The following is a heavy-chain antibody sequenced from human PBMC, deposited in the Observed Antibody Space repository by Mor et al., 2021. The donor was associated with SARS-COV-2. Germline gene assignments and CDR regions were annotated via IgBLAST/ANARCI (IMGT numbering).Heavy chain of an antibody. J-gene: IGHJ4*02. CDR3: VTGRGFTTSSSPLDF. Sequence: LEWVSRIIKHGGKTTYADSVKGRFTISSDSDRNMLFLQMNNLTVEDTAIYYCVTGRGFTTSSSPLDFWGRGTLVTVSS. D-gene: IGHD1-26*01. CDR2: IIKHGGKT. V-gene: IGHV3-74*01.